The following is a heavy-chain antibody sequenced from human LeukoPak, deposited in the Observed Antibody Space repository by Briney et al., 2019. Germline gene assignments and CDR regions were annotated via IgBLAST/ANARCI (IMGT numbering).Heavy chain of an antibody. Sequence: GGSLRLSCAASGFTFSSYGMHWVRQAPGKGLEWVAVISYDGSNKYYADSVKDRFTISRDNSKNTLYLQMNSLGAEDTAVYYCASLYSGYAWGQGTLVTVSS. CDR3: ASLYSGYA. V-gene: IGHV3-30*03. J-gene: IGHJ5*02. D-gene: IGHD5-12*01. CDR2: ISYDGSNK. CDR1: GFTFSSYG.